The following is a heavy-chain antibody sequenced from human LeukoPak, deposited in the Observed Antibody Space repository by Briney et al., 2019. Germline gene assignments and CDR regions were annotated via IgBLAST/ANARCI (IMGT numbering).Heavy chain of an antibody. D-gene: IGHD2/OR15-2a*01. J-gene: IGHJ4*02. CDR1: GFTFSHYG. Sequence: GGSLRLSCATSGFTFSHYGMHWVRQAPGKGLEWLAFIRYDGSNTYYADSVKGRFTVSRDDSKNTLYLQMNSLRGDDTAVYYCAKDGTSYYYIYYWGQGTLVTVSS. V-gene: IGHV3-30*02. CDR2: IRYDGSNT. CDR3: AKDGTSYYYIYY.